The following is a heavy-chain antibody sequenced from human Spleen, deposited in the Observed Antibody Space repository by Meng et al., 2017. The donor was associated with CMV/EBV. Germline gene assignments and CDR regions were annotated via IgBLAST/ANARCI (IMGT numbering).Heavy chain of an antibody. D-gene: IGHD2-2*01. CDR2: IYYSGST. J-gene: IGHJ4*02. CDR3: ARGATCSSTSCHFDY. Sequence: GGSISSSSYYWGWIRQPPGKGLEWIGSIYYSGSTYYNPSLKSRVTISVDTSKNQFSLKLSSVTAADTAVYYCARGATCSSTSCHFDYWGQGTLVTVSS. CDR1: GGSISSSSYY. V-gene: IGHV4-39*07.